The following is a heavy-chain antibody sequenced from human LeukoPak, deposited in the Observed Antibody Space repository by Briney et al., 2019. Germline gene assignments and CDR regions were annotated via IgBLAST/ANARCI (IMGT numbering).Heavy chain of an antibody. J-gene: IGHJ4*02. CDR1: GYTFTSYG. Sequence: ASVKVSCKASGYTFTSYGISWVRQAPGQGLEWMGWISAYNGNTNYAQKLQGRVTMTTDTSTSTVYMELRSLRSDDTAVYYCARDDVAVAKFDYWGQGTLVTVSS. CDR3: ARDDVAVAKFDY. V-gene: IGHV1-18*01. D-gene: IGHD6-19*01. CDR2: ISAYNGNT.